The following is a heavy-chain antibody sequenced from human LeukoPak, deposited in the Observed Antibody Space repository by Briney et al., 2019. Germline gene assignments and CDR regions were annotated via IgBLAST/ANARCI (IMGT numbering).Heavy chain of an antibody. CDR2: IIPIFGTA. Sequence: SVKVSCKASGGTFSSYAISWVRQAPGQGLDWMGGIIPIFGTANYAQKFQGRVTITADKSTSTAYMELSSLRSEDTAVYYCARDVNYYDSSGYYYYYMDVWGKGTTVTVSS. CDR1: GGTFSSYA. D-gene: IGHD3-22*01. V-gene: IGHV1-69*06. CDR3: ARDVNYYDSSGYYYYYMDV. J-gene: IGHJ6*03.